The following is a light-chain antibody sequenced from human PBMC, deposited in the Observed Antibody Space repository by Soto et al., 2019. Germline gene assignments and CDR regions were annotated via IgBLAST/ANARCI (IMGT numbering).Light chain of an antibody. Sequence: MVMTQSPTNMSVSPGERVTVSCRATLSVTYNLAWYQQKPGQAPRLLIYGASTRATGIPARFSGGGSGTEFTLTITSLQSEDFAVYYCQQYNDWLWTFGEVTKVDIK. CDR1: LSVTYN. CDR3: QQYNDWLWT. CDR2: GAS. J-gene: IGKJ1*01. V-gene: IGKV3-15*01.